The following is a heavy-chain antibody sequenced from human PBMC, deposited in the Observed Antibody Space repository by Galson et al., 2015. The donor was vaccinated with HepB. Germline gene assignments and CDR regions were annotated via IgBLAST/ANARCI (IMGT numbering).Heavy chain of an antibody. CDR1: GFTFSSYG. D-gene: IGHD4-23*01. J-gene: IGHJ4*02. CDR2: ISYDGSNK. Sequence: SLRLSCAASGFTFSSYGMHWVRQALGKGLEWVAVISYDGSNKYYADSVKGRFTISRDNSKNTLYLQMNSLRAEDTAVYYCAKDSRVRYDYGGKGPDYWGQGTLVTVSS. CDR3: AKDSRVRYDYGGKGPDY. V-gene: IGHV3-30*18.